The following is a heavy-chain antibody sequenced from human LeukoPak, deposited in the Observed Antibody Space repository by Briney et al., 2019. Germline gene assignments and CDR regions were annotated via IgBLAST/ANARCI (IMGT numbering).Heavy chain of an antibody. D-gene: IGHD3-9*01. V-gene: IGHV3-21*01. Sequence: PGGSLRLSCAASGFTFSSYSMNWVRQAPGKGLEWVSSISSSSSYIYYADSVKGRFTISRDNAKNSLYLQMNSLRAEDTAVYYCARGGLTGDYFDYRGQGTLVTVSS. CDR3: ARGGLTGDYFDY. CDR1: GFTFSSYS. CDR2: ISSSSSYI. J-gene: IGHJ4*02.